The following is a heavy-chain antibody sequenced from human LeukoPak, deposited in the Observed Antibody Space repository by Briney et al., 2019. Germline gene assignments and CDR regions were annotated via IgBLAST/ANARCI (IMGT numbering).Heavy chain of an antibody. CDR3: ARVRKKYCSGGSCYASDY. CDR2: INPNSGGT. Sequence: ASVKVSCKASGYTFTGYYMHWVRHAPGQGLEWMGWINPNSGGTNYAQKFQGRVTMTRDTSISTAYMELSRLRSDDTAVYYCARVRKKYCSGGSCYASDYWGQGTLVTVSS. D-gene: IGHD2-15*01. J-gene: IGHJ4*02. CDR1: GYTFTGYY. V-gene: IGHV1-2*02.